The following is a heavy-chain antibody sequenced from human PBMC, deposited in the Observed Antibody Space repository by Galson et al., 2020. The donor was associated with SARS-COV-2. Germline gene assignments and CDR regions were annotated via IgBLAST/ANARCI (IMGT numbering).Heavy chain of an antibody. CDR3: ARVRVAAAGRLIFDYYYGMDV. V-gene: IGHV3-30*04. J-gene: IGHJ6*02. D-gene: IGHD6-13*01. CDR2: ISFDGSQS. Sequence: GESLKISCAASGFTFSNYAMHWVRQAPGKGLEWVAVISFDGSQSSYADSVKGRFTISRDDSKNTLYLQMTSLRPEDTAVYYCARVRVAAAGRLIFDYYYGMDVWGQGTTLTVSS. CDR1: GFTFSNYA.